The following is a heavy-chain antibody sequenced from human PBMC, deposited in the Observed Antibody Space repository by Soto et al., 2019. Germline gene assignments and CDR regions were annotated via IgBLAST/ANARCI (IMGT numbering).Heavy chain of an antibody. CDR3: ARVERDATGWFDP. CDR2: IYHSGST. CDR1: SGSISSINW. J-gene: IGHJ5*02. V-gene: IGHV4-4*02. Sequence: QVQLQESGPGLVKPSGTLSLTCAVSSGSISSINWWRWVRQPPGKGLEWIGEIYHSGSTNYNPSLKSRVTISVGKSKNQFSLKVSSVTAADTAVYYCARVERDATGWFDPWGQGTLVTVSS.